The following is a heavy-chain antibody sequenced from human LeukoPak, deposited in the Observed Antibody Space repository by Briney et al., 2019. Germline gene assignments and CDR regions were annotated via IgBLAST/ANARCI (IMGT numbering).Heavy chain of an antibody. CDR1: GFTFSSYS. D-gene: IGHD6-13*01. CDR2: ISSSSSYI. CDR3: ARDSAGQELEWVY. Sequence: GGSLRLSCAASGFTFSSYSMNWVRQAPGKGLEWVSSISSSSSYIYYADSVKGRFTISRDNAKNSLYLQMNSLGAEDTAVYYCARDSAGQELEWVYWGQGTLVTVSS. V-gene: IGHV3-21*01. J-gene: IGHJ4*02.